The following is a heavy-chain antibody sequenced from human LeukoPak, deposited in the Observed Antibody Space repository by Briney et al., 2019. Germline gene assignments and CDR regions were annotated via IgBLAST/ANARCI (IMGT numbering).Heavy chain of an antibody. CDR2: ISSSSSYI. J-gene: IGHJ4*02. V-gene: IGHV3-21*01. CDR3: ARVYCSGGSCYKIDY. D-gene: IGHD2-15*01. CDR1: GFTFSSYS. Sequence: GGSLRLSCAASGFTFSSYSMNWVRQAPGKGLEWVSSISSSSSYIYYADSVKGRFTISRDNAKNSLYLQMNSLRAEDTAVYYCARVYCSGGSCYKIDYWGQGTLVTVSS.